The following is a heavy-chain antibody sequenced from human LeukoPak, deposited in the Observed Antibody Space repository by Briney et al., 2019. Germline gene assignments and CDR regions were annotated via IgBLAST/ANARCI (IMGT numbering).Heavy chain of an antibody. D-gene: IGHD3-10*01. CDR3: TFYTSGRFDI. J-gene: IGHJ3*02. CDR1: GFIFSNAW. CDR2: IKSKSDGGTT. Sequence: GGSLRLSCAASGFIFSNAWMSWVRQAPGKGLECVGRIKSKSDGGTTEYAAPVKGRFSISRDDSKNTLYLQMNSLKTDDTAVYYCTFYTSGRFDIWSQGTMVTVSS. V-gene: IGHV3-15*01.